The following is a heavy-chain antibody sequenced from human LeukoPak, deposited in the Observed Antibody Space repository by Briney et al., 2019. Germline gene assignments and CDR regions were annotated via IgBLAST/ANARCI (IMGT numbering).Heavy chain of an antibody. CDR1: GYTFTSYG. V-gene: IGHV1-8*03. J-gene: IGHJ4*02. CDR2: MNPNSGNT. CDR3: ARLRRSTSCPDY. D-gene: IGHD2-2*01. Sequence: GASVKVSCKASGYTFTSYGISWVRQAPGQGLEWMGWMNPNSGNTAYAQKFQGRVTITRNTSISTAYMELSSLRSEDTAVYYCARLRRSTSCPDYWGQGTLVTVSS.